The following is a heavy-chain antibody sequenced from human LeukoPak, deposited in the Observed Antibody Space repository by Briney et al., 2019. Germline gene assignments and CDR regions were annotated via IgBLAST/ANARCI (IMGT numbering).Heavy chain of an antibody. CDR2: IRYDGSNK. Sequence: GGSLRLSCAASGFTFSSYGMHWVRQAPGKGLEWVAFIRYDGSNKYYADSVKGRFTISRGNSKNTLYLQMNSLRAEDTAVYYCAKDRTGNQYYMDVWGKGTTVTISS. D-gene: IGHD1-14*01. CDR1: GFTFSSYG. V-gene: IGHV3-30*02. J-gene: IGHJ6*03. CDR3: AKDRTGNQYYMDV.